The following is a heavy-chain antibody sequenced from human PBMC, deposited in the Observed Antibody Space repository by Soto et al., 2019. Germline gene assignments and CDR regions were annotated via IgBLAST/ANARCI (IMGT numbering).Heavy chain of an antibody. V-gene: IGHV3-23*01. CDR1: GFTFSRNA. D-gene: IGHD1-26*01. CDR3: AKSEPYGSGSYYFDY. J-gene: IGHJ4*02. Sequence: EVQLLESGGGLVQPGGSLRLSCAASGFTFSRNAMSWVRQAPGKGLEWVPGISGGGGATYYADSVKGRFTISRDNSKNTLYLQMNSLRAEDTAIYYCAKSEPYGSGSYYFDYWGQGTLVTVSS. CDR2: ISGGGGAT.